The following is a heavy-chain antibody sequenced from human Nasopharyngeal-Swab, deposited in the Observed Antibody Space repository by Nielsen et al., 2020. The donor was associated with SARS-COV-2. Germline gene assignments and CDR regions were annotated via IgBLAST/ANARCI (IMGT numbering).Heavy chain of an antibody. CDR3: ASLLTAMANDY. CDR1: GFTFSSYA. Sequence: GRSLRLSCAASGFTFSSYAMHWVRQAPGKGLEWVAVISYDGSNKYYADSVKGRFTISRDNSKNTLYLQMNSLRAEDTAVYYCASLLTAMANDYWGQGTLVTVSS. V-gene: IGHV3-30-3*01. J-gene: IGHJ4*02. D-gene: IGHD5-18*01. CDR2: ISYDGSNK.